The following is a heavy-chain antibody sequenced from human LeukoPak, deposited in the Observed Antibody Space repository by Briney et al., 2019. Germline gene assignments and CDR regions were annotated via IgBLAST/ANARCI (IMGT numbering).Heavy chain of an antibody. D-gene: IGHD4-11*01. CDR1: GFTFSSYS. J-gene: IGHJ5*02. V-gene: IGHV3-21*01. CDR3: ARDRLPINWFDP. CDR2: ISSTGNYI. Sequence: PGGSLRLSCAASGFTFSSYSMNWVRQAPGKGLEWVSSISSTGNYIYYADSVKGRFTISRDNARNLLFLQMNSLRADDTAVYYCARDRLPINWFDPWGQGTLVTVSS.